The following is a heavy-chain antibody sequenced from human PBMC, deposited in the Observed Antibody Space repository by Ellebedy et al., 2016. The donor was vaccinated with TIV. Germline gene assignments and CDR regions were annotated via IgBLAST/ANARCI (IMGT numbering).Heavy chain of an antibody. CDR3: ARESVGQQLSIAPDY. V-gene: IGHV3-21*01. J-gene: IGHJ4*02. D-gene: IGHD6-13*01. Sequence: GESLKISCAASGFTFSSYSMNWVRPAPGKGLEWVSSISSSSSYIYYADSVKGRFTISRDNAKNSLYLQMNSLRAEDTAVYYCARESVGQQLSIAPDYWGQGTLVTVSS. CDR1: GFTFSSYS. CDR2: ISSSSSYI.